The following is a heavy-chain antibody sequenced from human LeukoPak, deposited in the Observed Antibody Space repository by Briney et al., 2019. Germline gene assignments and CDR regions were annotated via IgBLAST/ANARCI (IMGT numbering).Heavy chain of an antibody. CDR3: AKGNMGAENIDY. Sequence: GGSLRLSCAASGFTFDDYAMHWVRQAPGKGLEWVSGISWNSGSIGYADSVKGRFTISRDNAKNSLYLQMNSLRAEDTALYYCAKGNMGAENIDYWGRGTLVTVSS. CDR2: ISWNSGSI. V-gene: IGHV3-9*01. D-gene: IGHD1-26*01. J-gene: IGHJ4*02. CDR1: GFTFDDYA.